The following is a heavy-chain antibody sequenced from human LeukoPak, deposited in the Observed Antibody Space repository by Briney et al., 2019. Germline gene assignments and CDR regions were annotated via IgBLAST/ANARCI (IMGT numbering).Heavy chain of an antibody. CDR3: ARGHDSSGYHYYYYYMDV. J-gene: IGHJ6*03. Sequence: ASVKVSCKASGYTFTGYYMHWVRQAPGQGLEWMGRINPNSGGTNYAQKFQGRVTMTRDTSIITAYMELSRLRSDDTAVYYCARGHDSSGYHYYYYYMDVWGKGTTVTVSS. V-gene: IGHV1-2*06. CDR1: GYTFTGYY. CDR2: INPNSGGT. D-gene: IGHD3-22*01.